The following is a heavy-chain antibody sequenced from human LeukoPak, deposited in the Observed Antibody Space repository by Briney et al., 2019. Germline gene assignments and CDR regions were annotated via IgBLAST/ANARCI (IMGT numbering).Heavy chain of an antibody. V-gene: IGHV1-2*02. Sequence: GASVKVSCKASGYTFTSYYIHWVRQAPGQGLEWMGWINPNSGGTNYAQRFQGRVTMTRDTSISTAYMELSRLRSDDTAVYYCARLADCSSSSCRSFDYWGQGTLVTVSS. J-gene: IGHJ4*02. CDR3: ARLADCSSSSCRSFDY. CDR1: GYTFTSYY. CDR2: INPNSGGT. D-gene: IGHD2-2*01.